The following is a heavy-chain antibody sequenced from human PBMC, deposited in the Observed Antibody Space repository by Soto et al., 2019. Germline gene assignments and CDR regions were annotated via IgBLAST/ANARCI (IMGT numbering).Heavy chain of an antibody. CDR2: INTSGAT. D-gene: IGHD3-3*01. J-gene: IGHJ4*02. V-gene: IGHV4-38-2*01. Sequence: PSETLSLTCAVSGYSISSAFYWAWIRQSPGKGLVWIGSINTSGATNYNPTLRMRITISLGTAKNKLSLMLSSVTAADTAVYYCGKDVDLEKYFDPWGQGTLVTVSS. CDR1: GYSISSAFY. CDR3: GKDVDLEKYFDP.